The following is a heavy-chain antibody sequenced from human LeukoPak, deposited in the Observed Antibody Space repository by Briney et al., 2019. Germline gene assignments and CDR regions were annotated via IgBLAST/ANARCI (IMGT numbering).Heavy chain of an antibody. D-gene: IGHD6-13*01. V-gene: IGHV1-2*02. CDR3: ARELRWYTGYFDY. Sequence: ASVKVSCKASGYTFTGHYMHWVRQAPGQGLEWMGWINPNSGGTNYAQKFQGRVTMTRDTSISTAYMELSRLRSDDTAVYYCARELRWYTGYFDYWGQGTLVTVSS. CDR2: INPNSGGT. CDR1: GYTFTGHY. J-gene: IGHJ4*02.